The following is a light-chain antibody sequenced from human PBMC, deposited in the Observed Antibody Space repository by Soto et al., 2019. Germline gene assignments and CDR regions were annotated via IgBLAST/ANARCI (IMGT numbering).Light chain of an antibody. Sequence: DIQMTQSPSSLSASVGDRVTITCRASQGITNPLAWYQQKPGKVPKVLIYAASTLQSGVPSRFSGSGSGTDFDLTIISRQPEDVATYYCQQYNSGPRTFGQGTKVEIK. J-gene: IGKJ1*01. CDR2: AAS. CDR1: QGITNP. CDR3: QQYNSGPRT. V-gene: IGKV1-27*01.